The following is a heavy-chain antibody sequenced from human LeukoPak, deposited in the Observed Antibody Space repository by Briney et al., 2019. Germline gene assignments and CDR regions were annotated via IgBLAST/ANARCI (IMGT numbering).Heavy chain of an antibody. CDR3: ARGDGGGSCYDY. Sequence: GGSLRLSCAASGFTFSSYGMHWVRQAPGKGLEWVAVIWYDGSNKYYADSVKGRFTISRDNSKNTLYLQMNSLRAEDTAVYYCARGDGGGSCYDYWGQGTLVTVSS. J-gene: IGHJ4*02. CDR2: IWYDGSNK. CDR1: GFTFSSYG. D-gene: IGHD2-15*01. V-gene: IGHV3-33*01.